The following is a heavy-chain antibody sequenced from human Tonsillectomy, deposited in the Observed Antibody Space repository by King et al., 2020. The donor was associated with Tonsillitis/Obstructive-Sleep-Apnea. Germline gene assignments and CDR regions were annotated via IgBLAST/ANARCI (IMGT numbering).Heavy chain of an antibody. CDR2: VYYSGST. J-gene: IGHJ3*02. D-gene: IGHD2-2*01. V-gene: IGHV4-59*01. Sequence: QLQESGPGLVKPSETLSLTCTVSVGSISSYYWSWIRQPPGKGLEWIGYVYYSGSTNYNPSLKSRVTISVDTSKNQFSLMLSSVPAADTAVYYCAQVTCSSTSCPRKDAFDIWGQGTMVTVSS. CDR1: VGSISSYY. CDR3: AQVTCSSTSCPRKDAFDI.